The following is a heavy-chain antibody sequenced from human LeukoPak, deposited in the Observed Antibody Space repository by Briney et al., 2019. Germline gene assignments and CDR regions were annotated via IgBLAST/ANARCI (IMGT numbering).Heavy chain of an antibody. CDR2: ISSSGSTI. CDR1: GFTFSSYE. D-gene: IGHD3-10*02. Sequence: GGSLRLSCAASGFTFSSYEMNWVREAPGKGLEWVSYISSSGSTIYYADSVRGRFTISRDNAKNSLYLQMNSLRAEDTAVYYCAELGITMIGGVWGKGTTVTISS. CDR3: AELGITMIGGV. J-gene: IGHJ6*04. V-gene: IGHV3-48*03.